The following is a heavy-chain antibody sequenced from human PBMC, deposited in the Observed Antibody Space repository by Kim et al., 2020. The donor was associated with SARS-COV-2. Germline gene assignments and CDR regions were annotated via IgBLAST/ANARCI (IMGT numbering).Heavy chain of an antibody. Sequence: GGSLRLSCAASGFTFSDYYMSWIRQAPGKGLEWVSYISSSGSTIYYADSVKGRFTISRDNAKNSLYLQMNSLRAEDTAVYYCARTIRYDSSGYQRYGTGAYYFDYWGQGTLVTVSS. V-gene: IGHV3-11*04. CDR2: ISSSGSTI. CDR3: ARTIRYDSSGYQRYGTGAYYFDY. CDR1: GFTFSDYY. D-gene: IGHD3-22*01. J-gene: IGHJ4*02.